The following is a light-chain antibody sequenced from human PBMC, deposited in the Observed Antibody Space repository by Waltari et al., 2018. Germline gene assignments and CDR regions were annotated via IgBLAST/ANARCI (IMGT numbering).Light chain of an antibody. V-gene: IGKV1-39*01. CDR3: QQSSSTPYT. CDR2: DAS. Sequence: DIQMTQSPSSLSASVGDRVPITCRASQSISSYFNWYQQTPGVAPNVVIYDASRLQSGVPTRFSGSGSGNDFTLTISRLQPEDFATYYWQQSSSTPYTFGQGTKLEI. J-gene: IGKJ2*01. CDR1: QSISSY.